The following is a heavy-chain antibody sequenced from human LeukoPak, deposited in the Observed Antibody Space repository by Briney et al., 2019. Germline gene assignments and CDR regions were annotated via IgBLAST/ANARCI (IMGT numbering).Heavy chain of an antibody. J-gene: IGHJ4*02. CDR2: IYYSGST. D-gene: IGHD2-21*02. CDR1: GGSINSGDYY. CDR3: ARGCAHSGEGDCL. Sequence: SETLSLTCTVSGGSINSGDYYWSWIRQPPGKGLEWIGYIYYSGSTYYNPSLKSRVTISVDTSKNQFSLKLSSVTAADTAVYYCARGCAHSGEGDCLWGQGTLVTVSS. V-gene: IGHV4-30-4*01.